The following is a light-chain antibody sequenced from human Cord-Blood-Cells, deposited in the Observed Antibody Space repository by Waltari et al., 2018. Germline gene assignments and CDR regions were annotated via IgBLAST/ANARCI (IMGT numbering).Light chain of an antibody. CDR2: QDS. Sequence: SYELPQPPSVSVSPGPTASIPCSGDKLGDKYACWYQQKPGQSLVRVIYQDSKRPSGIPERFSGSKCGNTATLTISGSRAMDDADYYCQAWDISTVVCGGGTKLTVL. CDR1: KLGDKY. CDR3: QAWDISTVV. J-gene: IGLJ2*01. V-gene: IGLV3-1*01.